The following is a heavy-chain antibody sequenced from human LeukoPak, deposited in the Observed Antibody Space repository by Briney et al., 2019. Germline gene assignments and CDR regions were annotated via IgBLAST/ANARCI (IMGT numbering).Heavy chain of an antibody. V-gene: IGHV4-30-2*01. CDR3: ARYYDFWRGGYFDY. CDR2: IYHSGST. J-gene: IGHJ4*02. Sequence: SETLSLTCAVSGGSISSGGYSWSWIRQPPGKGLEWIGYIYHSGSTYYNPSLKSRVTISVDRSKNQFPLKLSSVTAVDTAVYYCARYYDFWRGGYFDYWGQGTLVTVSS. D-gene: IGHD3-3*01. CDR1: GGSISSGGYS.